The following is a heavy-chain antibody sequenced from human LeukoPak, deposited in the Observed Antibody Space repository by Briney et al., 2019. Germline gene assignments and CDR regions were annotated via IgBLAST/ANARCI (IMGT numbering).Heavy chain of an antibody. V-gene: IGHV3-30*04. J-gene: IGHJ5*02. Sequence: PGRSLRLSCAASGFTFSNYAMHWVRQAPGKGLEWVAVISYDGSNKYYTDSVKGRFTISGDSSKNTLYLQMNSLRAEDTAVYYCANQRDSSGYYSWFDPWGQGTLVTVSS. CDR3: ANQRDSSGYYSWFDP. CDR2: ISYDGSNK. CDR1: GFTFSNYA. D-gene: IGHD3-22*01.